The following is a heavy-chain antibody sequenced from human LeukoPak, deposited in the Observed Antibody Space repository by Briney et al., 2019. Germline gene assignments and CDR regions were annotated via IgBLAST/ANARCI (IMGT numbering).Heavy chain of an antibody. V-gene: IGHV3-48*02. CDR3: ARGHSSGWSTFDY. Sequence: GGSLRLSCAASGFTFSSYSMSWVRQAPGKGLEWVSYISSSSSTIYYADSVEGRFSISRDNAKNSLYLQMNSLRDEDTAVYCCARGHSSGWSTFDYWGQGTLVTVSS. D-gene: IGHD6-19*01. J-gene: IGHJ4*02. CDR1: GFTFSSYS. CDR2: ISSSSSTI.